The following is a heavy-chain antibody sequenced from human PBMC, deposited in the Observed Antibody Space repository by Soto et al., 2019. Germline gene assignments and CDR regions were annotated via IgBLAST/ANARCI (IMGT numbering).Heavy chain of an antibody. D-gene: IGHD6-13*01. Sequence: QVQLVQSGAEVKKPGASVKVSCKASGYTFTSYDINWVRQATGQGLEWMGWMNPNSGNTSYAQKFQGRVTMTRNTSISTAYLGLSSLRSEYTAVYYCARGPHAIAADYFDYWGQGTLVTVSS. CDR1: GYTFTSYD. V-gene: IGHV1-8*01. CDR2: MNPNSGNT. CDR3: ARGPHAIAADYFDY. J-gene: IGHJ4*02.